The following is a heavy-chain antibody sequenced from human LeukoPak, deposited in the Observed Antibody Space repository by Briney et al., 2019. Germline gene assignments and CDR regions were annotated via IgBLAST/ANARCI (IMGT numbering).Heavy chain of an antibody. CDR1: GFTFTSDA. D-gene: IGHD3-22*01. Sequence: GGSLRLSCAASGFTFTSDAMTWVRQAPGKGLERVSTITGSDDRTYYADSVKGRFTISRDYSKSTLHLQMNSLRAEDTAVYYCAKGPEGYYDSRNAFDIWGQGTMVTVSS. V-gene: IGHV3-23*01. J-gene: IGHJ3*02. CDR3: AKGPEGYYDSRNAFDI. CDR2: ITGSDDRT.